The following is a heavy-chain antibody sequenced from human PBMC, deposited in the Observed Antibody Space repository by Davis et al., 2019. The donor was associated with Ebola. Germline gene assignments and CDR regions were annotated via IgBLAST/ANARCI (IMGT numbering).Heavy chain of an antibody. Sequence: GESLKISCKGSGYSFTSYWIGWVRQLPGKGLEWMGIIYPGDSDTRYSPSFQGQVTISADKSISTAYLQWSSLKASDTAMYYCARQRSLRTGWFDPWGQGTLVTVSS. D-gene: IGHD1-14*01. CDR2: IYPGDSDT. V-gene: IGHV5-51*01. J-gene: IGHJ5*02. CDR3: ARQRSLRTGWFDP. CDR1: GYSFTSYW.